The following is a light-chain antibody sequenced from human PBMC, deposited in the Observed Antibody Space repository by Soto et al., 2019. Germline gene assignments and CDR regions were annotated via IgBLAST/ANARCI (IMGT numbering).Light chain of an antibody. V-gene: IGKV3-20*01. J-gene: IGKJ1*01. CDR1: QSVNSNF. CDR3: QQYASSPWT. CDR2: GIS. Sequence: DIAWTQSPDPLSVSAGERATLSCRSNQSVNSNFLAWYQQQPGQAPRLLIYGISTRATGIPARFSGSGSGTEFTLTIGRLEPEDVAVYYCQQYASSPWTFGQGTKVDIK.